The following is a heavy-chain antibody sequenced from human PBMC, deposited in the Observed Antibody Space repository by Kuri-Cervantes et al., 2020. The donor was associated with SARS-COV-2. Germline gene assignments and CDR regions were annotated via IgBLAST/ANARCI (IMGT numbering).Heavy chain of an antibody. D-gene: IGHD2-15*01. J-gene: IGHJ4*02. Sequence: GESLKISCAASGCTFSNYGMHCVRQAPGKGLEWVALVSYDGSYKYYAGSVRGRFTISRDNSNKTVYLQMNSLRTEDTAVYYCVKVENVRYYRHWGQGALVTVSS. CDR1: GCTFSNYG. CDR3: VKVENVRYYRH. V-gene: IGHV3-30*18. CDR2: VSYDGSYK.